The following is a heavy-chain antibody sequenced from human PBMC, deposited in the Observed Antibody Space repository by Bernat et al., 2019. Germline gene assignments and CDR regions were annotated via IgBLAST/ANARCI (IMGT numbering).Heavy chain of an antibody. CDR1: GFTFSSYA. Sequence: EVQLLESGGGLVQPGGSLRLSCAASGFTFSSYAMSWVRQAPGKGLEWVSAISGSGGSTYYADSVKGRFTISRDNSKNTLYLQMNSLRAEDTAVYYCANKYSSSSGEGYWGQGTLVTVSS. CDR3: ANKYSSSSGEGY. V-gene: IGHV3-23*01. D-gene: IGHD6-6*01. J-gene: IGHJ4*02. CDR2: ISGSGGST.